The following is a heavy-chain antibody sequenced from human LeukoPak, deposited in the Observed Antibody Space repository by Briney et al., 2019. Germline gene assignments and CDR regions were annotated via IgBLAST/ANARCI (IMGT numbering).Heavy chain of an antibody. D-gene: IGHD3-3*01. Sequence: SETLSLTCTVSGGSISSSSYYWGWIRQPPGKGLEWIGSIYYSGSTYYNPSLKSRVTISVDTSKIQFSLKLSSVTAADTAVYYCARHSAYDFWSGYYPTPYWFDPWGQGTLVTVSS. CDR2: IYYSGST. J-gene: IGHJ5*02. V-gene: IGHV4-39*01. CDR1: GGSISSSSYY. CDR3: ARHSAYDFWSGYYPTPYWFDP.